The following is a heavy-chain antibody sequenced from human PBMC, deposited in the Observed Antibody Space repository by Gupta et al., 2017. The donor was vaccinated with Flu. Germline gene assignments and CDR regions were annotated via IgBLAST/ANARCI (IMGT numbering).Heavy chain of an antibody. CDR2: IFSSGEK. CDR3: ARIRTGEGYNYGGADYYDREV. CDR1: KMG. Sequence: KMGVSWIRQPPGMALEWLAHIFSSGEKSYITSRKTRLAISKDASKSQVVLSMTNMDLRDTDTYYCARIRTGEGYNYGGADYYDREVWGQGTTGSVSS. J-gene: IGHJ6*02. D-gene: IGHD5-12*01. V-gene: IGHV2-26*01.